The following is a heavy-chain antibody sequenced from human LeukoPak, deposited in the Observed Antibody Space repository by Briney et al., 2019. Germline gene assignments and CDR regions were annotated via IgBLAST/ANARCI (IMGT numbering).Heavy chain of an antibody. CDR3: ARDLLVSGPEQLLFFSY. J-gene: IGHJ4*02. D-gene: IGHD2-2*01. V-gene: IGHV1-18*04. CDR1: GYTFTSYA. Sequence: GASVKVSCKASGYTFTSYAISWVRQAPGQGREWMGWISAYNGNTNYAQKLQGRVTMTTDTSTSTAYMELRSLRSDDTAVYYCARDLLVSGPEQLLFFSYWGQGTLVTVSS. CDR2: ISAYNGNT.